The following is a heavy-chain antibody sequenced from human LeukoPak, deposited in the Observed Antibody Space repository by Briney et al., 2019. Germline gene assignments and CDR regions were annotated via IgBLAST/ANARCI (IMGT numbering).Heavy chain of an antibody. CDR2: IYYSGST. V-gene: IGHV4-59*01. CDR1: GDSIRSYY. J-gene: IGHJ4*02. CDR3: ARYYYDSSSYRVDY. D-gene: IGHD3-22*01. Sequence: PSETLSLTCTDSGDSIRSYYWCWIRQPPGKGLEWIGYIYYSGSTNYNPSLKSRVTISVDTSKNQFSLKLSSVTAADTAVYYCARYYYDSSSYRVDYWGQGTLVTVSS.